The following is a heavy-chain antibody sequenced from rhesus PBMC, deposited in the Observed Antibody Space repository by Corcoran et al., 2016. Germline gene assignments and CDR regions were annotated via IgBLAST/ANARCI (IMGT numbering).Heavy chain of an antibody. Sequence: QVQLQESGPGLVKPSETLSLTCAVSGGSISSSNWWSWIRQPPGKGLEWIGYSSVIWGGPNYNPPLMSRITISPDTPKTQFCLKLSSVTAADTAVYYWARSSCSSTYCSSVFDYWGQGVLVTVSS. CDR1: GGSISSSNW. V-gene: IGHV4-65*01. J-gene: IGHJ4*01. CDR3: ARSSCSSTYCSSVFDY. CDR2: SSVIWGGP. D-gene: IGHD2-15*01.